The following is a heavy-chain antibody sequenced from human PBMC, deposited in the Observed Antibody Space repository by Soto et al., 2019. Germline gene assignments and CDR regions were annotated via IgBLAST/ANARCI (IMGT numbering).Heavy chain of an antibody. Sequence: TSETLSLTCTVSGGSISSGGYYWSWIRQHPGKGLEWIGYIYYSGSTYYNPSLKSRVTISVDTSKNQFSLKLSSVTAADTAVYYCARVRLELYWFDPWGQGTLVTVSS. V-gene: IGHV4-31*03. CDR2: IYYSGST. J-gene: IGHJ5*02. D-gene: IGHD1-7*01. CDR1: GGSISSGGYY. CDR3: ARVRLELYWFDP.